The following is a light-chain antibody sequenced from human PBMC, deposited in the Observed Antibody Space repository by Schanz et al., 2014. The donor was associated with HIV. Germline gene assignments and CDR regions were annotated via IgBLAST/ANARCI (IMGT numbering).Light chain of an antibody. CDR2: EVT. V-gene: IGLV2-8*01. CDR1: SSDIGRYKH. J-gene: IGLJ3*02. CDR3: CSYTGTTTLV. Sequence: QSALTQPPSASGSPGQSVTISCTGTSSDIGRYKHVSWYQQFPGRAPKLIISEVTKRPSGVPDRFSGSKSGNTASLTISGLQAEDEADYYCCSYTGTTTLVFGGGTKLTVL.